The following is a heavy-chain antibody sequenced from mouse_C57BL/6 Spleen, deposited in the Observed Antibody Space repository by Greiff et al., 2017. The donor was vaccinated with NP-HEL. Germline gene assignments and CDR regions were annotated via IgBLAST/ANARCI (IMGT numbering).Heavy chain of an antibody. V-gene: IGHV1-82*01. Sequence: VKLQQSGPELVKPGASVKISCKASGYAFSSSWMNWVKQRPGKGLEWIGRIYPGDGDTNYNGKFKGKATLTADKSSSTAYMQLSSLTSEDSAVYFCARNQPIDPAWFAYWGQGTLVTVSA. J-gene: IGHJ3*01. CDR1: GYAFSSSW. CDR3: ARNQPIDPAWFAY. D-gene: IGHD5-1*01. CDR2: IYPGDGDT.